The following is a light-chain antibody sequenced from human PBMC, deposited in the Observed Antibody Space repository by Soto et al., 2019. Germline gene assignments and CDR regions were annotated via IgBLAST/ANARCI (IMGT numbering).Light chain of an antibody. CDR3: LQHNSYTRT. CDR1: ESIANY. CDR2: DAI. V-gene: IGKV1-17*01. Sequence: DVQMTQSSSSLSASVGDRVIITCQANESIANYLNWFQQKPGKAPRLLISDAIHLERGVPSRFSANRSGTEFTLTISSLQTEDFANYYCLQHNSYTRTFGQGTKVEIK. J-gene: IGKJ1*01.